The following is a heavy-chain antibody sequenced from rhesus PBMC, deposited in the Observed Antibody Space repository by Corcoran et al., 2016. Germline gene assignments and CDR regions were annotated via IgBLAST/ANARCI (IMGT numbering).Heavy chain of an antibody. CDR2: IYGSGGSN. D-gene: IGHD5-42*01. J-gene: IGHJ2*01. CDR3: ARVGSSWSEWDTVGTEWYFDL. V-gene: IGHV4S14*01. Sequence: QVQLQESGPGLVKPSETLSLTCAVSGYSISSGYYWGWIRQPPGKGLEWSGSIYGSGGSNYLNPSLKSRVALSVDTSTTQFSLKLSSGTAADTAVYYCARVGSSWSEWDTVGTEWYFDLWGPGTPITISS. CDR1: GYSISSGYY.